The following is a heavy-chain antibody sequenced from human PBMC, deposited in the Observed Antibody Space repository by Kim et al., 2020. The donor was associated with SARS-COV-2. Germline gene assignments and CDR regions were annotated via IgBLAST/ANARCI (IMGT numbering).Heavy chain of an antibody. Sequence: ASVKVSCKASGYTFTSYDINWVRQATGQGLEWMGWMNPNSGNTGYAQKFQGRVTMTRNTSISTAYMELSSLRSEDTAVYYCARVGRTDTAMVNYGMDVWGQGTTVTVSS. J-gene: IGHJ6*02. D-gene: IGHD5-18*01. CDR1: GYTFTSYD. V-gene: IGHV1-8*01. CDR3: ARVGRTDTAMVNYGMDV. CDR2: MNPNSGNT.